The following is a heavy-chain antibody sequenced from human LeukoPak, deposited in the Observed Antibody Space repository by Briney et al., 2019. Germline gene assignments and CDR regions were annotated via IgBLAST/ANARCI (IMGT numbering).Heavy chain of an antibody. CDR3: ARGAYSSSSGWFDP. J-gene: IGHJ5*02. CDR1: GGSISSGSYY. CDR2: IYTSGST. Sequence: SETLSLTCTVSGGSISSGSYYWSWIRQPAGKGLEWIGRIYTSGSTNYNPSLKSRVTISVDTSKNQSSLKLSSVTAADTAVYYCARGAYSSSSGWFDPWGQGTLVTVSS. D-gene: IGHD6-6*01. V-gene: IGHV4-61*02.